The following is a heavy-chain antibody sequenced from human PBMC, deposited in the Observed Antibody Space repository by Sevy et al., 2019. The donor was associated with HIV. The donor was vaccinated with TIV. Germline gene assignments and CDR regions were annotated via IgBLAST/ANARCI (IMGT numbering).Heavy chain of an antibody. CDR2: VSHSGNT. D-gene: IGHD2-2*02. J-gene: IGHJ4*02. V-gene: IGHV4-59*08. CDR3: ASLRWDLVVVPGATPGCYFDS. CDR1: GDSINTYY. Sequence: SETLSLTCTVSGDSINTYYWSWIRQPPGKGLEWIGYVSHSGNTNYNPSLKSRVSMSVDTSTTQFSLKVKSVTAADTAVYYCASLRWDLVVVPGATPGCYFDSWGQGTLVTVSS.